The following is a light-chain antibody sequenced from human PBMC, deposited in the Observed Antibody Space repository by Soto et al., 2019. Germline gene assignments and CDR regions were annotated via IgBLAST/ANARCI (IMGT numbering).Light chain of an antibody. CDR1: QSIDRN. J-gene: IGKJ4*01. CDR2: AAS. CDR3: QQSFTMPLT. V-gene: IGKV1-39*01. Sequence: DIQMTQSPSSLSASVGDRVTITCRASQSIDRNLNWYQQKPGNAPKLLIYAASSLQSRIPYRFSGSGSGTDFTLTIYSLQPEDFATYFCQQSFTMPLTFGGGTKVEF.